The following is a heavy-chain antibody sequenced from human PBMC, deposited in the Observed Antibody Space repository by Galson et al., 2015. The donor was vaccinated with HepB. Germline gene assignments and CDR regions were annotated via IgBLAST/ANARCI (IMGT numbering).Heavy chain of an antibody. CDR3: ARDTGALWLGTAFDY. CDR2: IWYDGSNK. D-gene: IGHD6-19*01. Sequence: SLRLSCAASGFTFSSYGMHWVRQAPGKGLEWVAVIWYDGSNKYYADSVKGRFTISRDNSKNTLYLQMNSLRAEDTAVYYCARDTGALWLGTAFDYWGQGTLVTVSS. J-gene: IGHJ4*02. V-gene: IGHV3-33*01. CDR1: GFTFSSYG.